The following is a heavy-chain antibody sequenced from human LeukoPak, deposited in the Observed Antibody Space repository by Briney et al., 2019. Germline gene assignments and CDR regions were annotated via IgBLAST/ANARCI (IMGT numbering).Heavy chain of an antibody. CDR2: INPNSGGT. Sequence: ASVTVSCKASGYTFTGYYMHWVRQAPGQGLEWMGWINPNSGGTNYAQKFQGRVTMTRDTSISTAYMELSRLRSDDTAVYYCARHYYDSSGYYQNIDYWGQGTLVTVSS. CDR3: ARHYYDSSGYYQNIDY. J-gene: IGHJ4*02. CDR1: GYTFTGYY. V-gene: IGHV1-2*02. D-gene: IGHD3-22*01.